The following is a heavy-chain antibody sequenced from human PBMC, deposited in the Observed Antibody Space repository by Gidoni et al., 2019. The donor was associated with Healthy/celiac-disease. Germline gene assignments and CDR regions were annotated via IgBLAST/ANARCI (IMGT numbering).Heavy chain of an antibody. V-gene: IGHV1-46*01. D-gene: IGHD2-15*01. Sequence: QVQLVQSGAEVKTPGASVKVSCKASGYTFTSYYMHWVRQAPGQGLEWMGIINPSGGSTSYAQKFQGRVTMTRDTSTSTVYMELSSLRSEDTAVCYCAGGSLDDAFDIWGQGTMVTVSS. CDR3: AGGSLDDAFDI. CDR1: GYTFTSYY. CDR2: INPSGGST. J-gene: IGHJ3*02.